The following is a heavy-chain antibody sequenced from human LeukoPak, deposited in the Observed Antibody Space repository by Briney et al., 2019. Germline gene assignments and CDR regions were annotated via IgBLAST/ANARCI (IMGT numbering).Heavy chain of an antibody. CDR1: GGSISSGGYY. Sequence: SETLSLTCTVSGGSISSGGYYWSWIRQPPGKGLEWIGYIYRSGSTYYNPSLKSRVTISVDRSKNQFSLKLSSVTAADTAVYYCARGGICPFDPWGQGTLVIVSS. CDR2: IYRSGST. D-gene: IGHD2-15*01. CDR3: ARGGICPFDP. V-gene: IGHV4-30-2*01. J-gene: IGHJ5*02.